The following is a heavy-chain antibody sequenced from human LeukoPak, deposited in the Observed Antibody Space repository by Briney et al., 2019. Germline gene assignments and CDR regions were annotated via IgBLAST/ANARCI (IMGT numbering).Heavy chain of an antibody. V-gene: IGHV3-30*18. D-gene: IGHD3-3*01. Sequence: GGSLRLSCAASGFTFSSYGMHWVRQAPGKGLEWVAVISYDGSNKYYADSVKGRFTISRDNSKNTLYLQMNSLRAEDTAVYYCAKVLADTYYDFWSGYFHWFDPWGQGTLVTVSS. CDR1: GFTFSSYG. J-gene: IGHJ5*02. CDR2: ISYDGSNK. CDR3: AKVLADTYYDFWSGYFHWFDP.